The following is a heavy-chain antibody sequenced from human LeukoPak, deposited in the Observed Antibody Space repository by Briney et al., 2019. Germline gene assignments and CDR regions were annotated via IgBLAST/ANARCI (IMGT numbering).Heavy chain of an antibody. CDR1: GFTLSSYA. CDR3: ARDRYPGLYDY. V-gene: IGHV3-23*01. Sequence: GGSLRLSCAASGFTLSSYAMSWVRQAPGKGLEWVSLISGNAGSTYYADSVKGRFTISRDITKNTLYLQMNSLRAEDTALYHCARDRYPGLYDYWGQGTLVTVSS. CDR2: ISGNAGST. J-gene: IGHJ4*02. D-gene: IGHD2-2*01.